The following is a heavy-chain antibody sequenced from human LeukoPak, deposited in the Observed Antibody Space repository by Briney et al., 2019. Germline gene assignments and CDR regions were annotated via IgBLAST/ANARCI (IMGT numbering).Heavy chain of an antibody. CDR2: ISTSSSYI. V-gene: IGHV3-21*01. D-gene: IGHD3-10*01. Sequence: GGSLRLSCVASGFTSGVYAMSWVRQAPGKGLEWVSSISTSSSYIYYADSVKGRFTISRDNAKNSLYLQMNSLRAEDTAVYYCARVSGTFGELYWGQGTLVTVSS. CDR1: GFTSGVYA. CDR3: ARVSGTFGELY. J-gene: IGHJ4*02.